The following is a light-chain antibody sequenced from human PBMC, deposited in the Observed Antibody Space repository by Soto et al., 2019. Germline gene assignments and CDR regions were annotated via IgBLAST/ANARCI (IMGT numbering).Light chain of an antibody. CDR1: QSVSSN. CDR2: DAS. Sequence: EIVMTQSPATLSVSPGERATLSCRASQSVSSNLAWYQQKPGQAPRLLIHDASNRATGISARFSGSGSGTDFTLTIGSLEPEESALYYCQQRASWPYTSGQGTKVDIK. J-gene: IGKJ2*01. V-gene: IGKV3-11*01. CDR3: QQRASWPYT.